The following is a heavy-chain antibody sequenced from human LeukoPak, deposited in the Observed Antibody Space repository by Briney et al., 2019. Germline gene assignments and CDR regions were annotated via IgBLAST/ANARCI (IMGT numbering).Heavy chain of an antibody. CDR3: AREVMAKRRAFDI. D-gene: IGHD2-8*01. Sequence: PGGSLRLSCAASGFTASSNYMSWVRQAPGKGLEWVSVIYSDDRTYYADSVKGRFTISRHTSKKTLCLQMNSLRAEDTAVYYCAREVMAKRRAFDIWGQGTVVTVSS. CDR2: IYSDDRT. V-gene: IGHV3-53*04. J-gene: IGHJ3*02. CDR1: GFTASSNY.